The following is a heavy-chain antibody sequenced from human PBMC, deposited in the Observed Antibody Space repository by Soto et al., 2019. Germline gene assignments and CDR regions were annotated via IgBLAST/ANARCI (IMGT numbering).Heavy chain of an antibody. Sequence: EVQLLESGGGLVQPGGSLRLFCAASGFTFSSYAMSWVRQAPGKGLEWVSVIGGSGGSTYYADSVKGRFTISRDNSKNTLYLQMNSLRVEDTAVFYCAKCRGLGSPFYYDMDVWGQGTTVTVSS. CDR1: GFTFSSYA. V-gene: IGHV3-23*01. D-gene: IGHD1-26*01. J-gene: IGHJ6*02. CDR3: AKCRGLGSPFYYDMDV. CDR2: IGGSGGST.